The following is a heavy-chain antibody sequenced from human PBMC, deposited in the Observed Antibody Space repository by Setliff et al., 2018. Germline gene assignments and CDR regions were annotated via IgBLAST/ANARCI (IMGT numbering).Heavy chain of an antibody. Sequence: GGSLRLSCAVSEVIVSINYMSWVRQAPGKGLEWVSVIYSDGGTTYYADSVKGRFTISRDNSKNTLFLQVKSLTAEDTAIYYCGKDSSDWSDGWGQGTLVTVSS. CDR1: EVIVSINY. CDR2: IYSDGGTT. CDR3: GKDSSDWSDG. D-gene: IGHD3-22*01. V-gene: IGHV3-53*01. J-gene: IGHJ5*02.